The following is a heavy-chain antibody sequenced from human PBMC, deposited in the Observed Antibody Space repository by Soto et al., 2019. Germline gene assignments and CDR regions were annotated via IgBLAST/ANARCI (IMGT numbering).Heavy chain of an antibody. CDR1: GYSFTSYW. V-gene: IGHV5-51*01. CDR2: IYPGDSDT. CDR3: ARLPYYYDSSGYYFDY. D-gene: IGHD3-22*01. Sequence: GESLKISCKGSGYSFTSYWIGWVRQMPGKGLEWMGIIYPGDSDTRYSPSFQGQVTISADKSISTAYLQWSSLKASDTAMYYCARLPYYYDSSGYYFDYWGQGNLVTVS. J-gene: IGHJ4*02.